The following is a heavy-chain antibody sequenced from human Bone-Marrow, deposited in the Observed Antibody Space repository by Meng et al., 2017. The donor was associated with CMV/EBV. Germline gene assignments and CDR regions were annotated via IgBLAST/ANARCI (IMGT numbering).Heavy chain of an antibody. CDR2: IHYSGSS. CDR3: ARLGRVPADPDYYYYGKDV. V-gene: IGHV4-59*01. CDR1: GGSISSYY. D-gene: IGHD2-2*01. Sequence: SETLSLTCTVSGGSISSYYWSWIRQPPGKGLEWIGYIHYSGSSNYNPSLKSRVTILVDTSKNQFPLKLSSVTATDTAVYYCARLGRVPADPDYYYYGKDVWGQGTTVTVSS. J-gene: IGHJ6*02.